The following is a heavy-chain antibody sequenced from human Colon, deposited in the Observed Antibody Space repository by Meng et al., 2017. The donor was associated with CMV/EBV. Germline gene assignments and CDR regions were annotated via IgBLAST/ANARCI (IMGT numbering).Heavy chain of an antibody. CDR2: IYYSGST. J-gene: IGHJ4*02. D-gene: IGHD6-6*01. Sequence: GSLRLSCTVSGGSVSSGSYYWSWIRQPPGKGLEWIGYIYYSGSTNYNPSLKSRVTISVDTSKNQFSLKLSSVTAADTAVYYCARGEQLSDFDYWGQGTLVTVSS. CDR3: ARGEQLSDFDY. CDR1: GGSVSSGSYY. V-gene: IGHV4-61*01.